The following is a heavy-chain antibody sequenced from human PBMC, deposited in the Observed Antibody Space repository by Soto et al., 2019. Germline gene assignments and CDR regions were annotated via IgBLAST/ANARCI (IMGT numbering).Heavy chain of an antibody. CDR3: ARGDYYVSSGAPPDFYY. J-gene: IGHJ4*02. CDR1: GGSISSYY. Sequence: PSETLSLTCTVSGGSISSYYWSWIRQPPGKGLEWIGYIYYSGSTNYNPSLKSRVTISVDTSKNQFSLKLSSVTAADTAVYYCARGDYYVSSGAPPDFYYWAQGDLLPVSS. V-gene: IGHV4-59*01. CDR2: IYYSGST. D-gene: IGHD3-22*01.